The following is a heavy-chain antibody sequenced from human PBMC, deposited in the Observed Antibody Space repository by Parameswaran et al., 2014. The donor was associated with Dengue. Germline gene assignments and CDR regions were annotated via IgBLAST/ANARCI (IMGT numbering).Heavy chain of an antibody. J-gene: IGHJ4*02. CDR3: ARAYCGGDCPSDY. D-gene: IGHD2-21*02. Sequence: WVRQAPGQGLEWMGWISAYNGNTNYAQKLQGRVTMTTDTSTSTAYMELRSLRSDDTAVYYCARAYCGGDCPSDYWGQGTLVTVSS. CDR2: ISAYNGNT. V-gene: IGHV1-18*01.